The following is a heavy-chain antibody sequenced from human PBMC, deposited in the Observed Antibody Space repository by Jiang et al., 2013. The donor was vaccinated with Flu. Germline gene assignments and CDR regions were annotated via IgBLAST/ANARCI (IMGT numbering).Heavy chain of an antibody. CDR1: GFTFSSYA. V-gene: IGHV3-30-3*01. CDR3: ARGVGATGFFDY. D-gene: IGHD1-26*01. J-gene: IGHJ4*01. CDR2: ISYDGSNK. Sequence: VQLVESGGGVVQPGRSLRLSCAASGFTFSSYAMHWVRQAPGKGLEWVAVISYDGSNKYYADSVKGRFTISRDNSKNTLYLQMNSLRAEDTAVYYCARGVGATGFFDYWG.